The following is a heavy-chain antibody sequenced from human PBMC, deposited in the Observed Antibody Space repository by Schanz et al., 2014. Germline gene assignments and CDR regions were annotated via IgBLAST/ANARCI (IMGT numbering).Heavy chain of an antibody. Sequence: EVQLVESGGGLVKPGGSLRLSCAASGFTFSNYTMYWVRQAPGKGLEWVSSITSTSRYIYYADSLKGRFTISRDNAKTSVYLQMNSLRAEDTAEYYCARGVRVRGIIIDYWGPGTLVTVSS. CDR3: ARGVRVRGIIIDY. V-gene: IGHV3-21*01. CDR2: ITSTSRYI. J-gene: IGHJ4*02. CDR1: GFTFSNYT. D-gene: IGHD3-10*01.